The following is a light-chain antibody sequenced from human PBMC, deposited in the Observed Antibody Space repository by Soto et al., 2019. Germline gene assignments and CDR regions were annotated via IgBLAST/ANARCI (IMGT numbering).Light chain of an antibody. V-gene: IGLV6-57*02. CDR3: QSYDSSIIWVV. CDR2: EDN. CDR1: SGSIASNY. Sequence: NFMLTQPHSVSESPGKTVTISCTGSSGSIASNYVQWYQQRPGSAPTTVIYEDNQRPSGVPDRFSGSIDSSSNSASLTISGLKTEDEADYYCQSYDSSIIWVVFGGGTKVTVL. J-gene: IGLJ2*01.